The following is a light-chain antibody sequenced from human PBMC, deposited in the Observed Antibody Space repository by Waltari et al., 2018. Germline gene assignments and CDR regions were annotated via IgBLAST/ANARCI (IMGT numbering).Light chain of an antibody. CDR2: AAS. Sequence: DIQMTQAPSSLSASVGDSVTITCRASQVITNSLAWYQQMPGKAPKLLLYAASTLENGVPARFSGSGSGTDYTLTISSLQPEDFATYYCQQYKTFPVTFGQGTNLEIK. CDR1: QVITNS. J-gene: IGKJ2*01. V-gene: IGKV1-NL1*01. CDR3: QQYKTFPVT.